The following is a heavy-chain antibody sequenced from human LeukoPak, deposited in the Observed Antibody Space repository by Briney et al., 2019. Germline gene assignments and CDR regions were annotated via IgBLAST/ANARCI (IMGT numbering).Heavy chain of an antibody. CDR2: IYYSGST. D-gene: IGHD3-10*01. V-gene: IGHV4-59*01. CDR1: GGSISSYY. J-gene: IGHJ5*02. CDR3: ARVSQRSITIAPRSWFDP. Sequence: SETLSLTCTVSGGSISSYYWSWIRQPPGKGLEWFGYIYYSGSTNYNPSLKSRVTISVDTSKNQFSLKLSSVTAADTAVYYCARVSQRSITIAPRSWFDPWGQGTLVTVSS.